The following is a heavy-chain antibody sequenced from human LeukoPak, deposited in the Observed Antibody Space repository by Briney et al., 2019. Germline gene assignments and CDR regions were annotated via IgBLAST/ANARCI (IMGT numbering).Heavy chain of an antibody. Sequence: GGSLRLSCAASGFTFSSYAMHWVRQAPGKGLEWVAVISYDGSNKYYADSEKGRFTISRDNSKNTLYLQMNSLRAEDTAVYYCATQQLVMVDYWGQGTLVTVSS. CDR3: ATQQLVMVDY. D-gene: IGHD6-13*01. CDR1: GFTFSSYA. J-gene: IGHJ4*02. V-gene: IGHV3-30*01. CDR2: ISYDGSNK.